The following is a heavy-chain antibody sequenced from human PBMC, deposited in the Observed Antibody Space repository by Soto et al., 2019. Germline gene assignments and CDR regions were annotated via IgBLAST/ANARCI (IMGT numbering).Heavy chain of an antibody. J-gene: IGHJ6*02. CDR2: INHSGST. V-gene: IGHV4-34*01. D-gene: IGHD3-10*01. Sequence: PSETLSLTCAVYGGSFSGYYWSWIRQPPGKGLEWIGEINHSGSTNYNPSLKSRVTISVDTSRNQFSLKLSSVTAADTAVYYCARIYGSGNYYYYYYGMDVWGQGTTVNAP. CDR1: GGSFSGYY. CDR3: ARIYGSGNYYYYYYGMDV.